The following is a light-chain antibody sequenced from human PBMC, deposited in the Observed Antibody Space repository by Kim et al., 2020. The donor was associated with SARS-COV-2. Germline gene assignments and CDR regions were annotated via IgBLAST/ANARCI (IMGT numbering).Light chain of an antibody. J-gene: IGLJ3*02. CDR2: LNSDGSH. CDR3: QTWGTGIQV. V-gene: IGLV4-69*02. Sequence: QLVLTQSPSASASLGASVKLTCTLSSGHSNYAIAWHQQQPEKAPRYLMKLNSDGSHSKGDGIPDRFSGSSSGAERYLTISSLQSEDEADYYCQTWGTGIQVFGGGTKLTVL. CDR1: SGHSNYA.